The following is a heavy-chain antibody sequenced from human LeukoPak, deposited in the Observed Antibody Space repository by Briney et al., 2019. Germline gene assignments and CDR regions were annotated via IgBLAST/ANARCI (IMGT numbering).Heavy chain of an antibody. Sequence: GGSLRLSCAASGFAFRSYGIHWVRQAPGKGLEWVALISYDGSDKFYADSVKGRFTIYRDNSKNTLYLQMNSLRPEDTAVYYCARVDSSGYYRGDYWGQGTLVTVSS. CDR1: GFAFRSYG. J-gene: IGHJ4*02. CDR3: ARVDSSGYYRGDY. V-gene: IGHV3-30*03. CDR2: ISYDGSDK. D-gene: IGHD3-22*01.